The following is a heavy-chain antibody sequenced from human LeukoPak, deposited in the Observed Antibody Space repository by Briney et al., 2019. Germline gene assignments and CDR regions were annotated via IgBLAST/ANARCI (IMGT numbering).Heavy chain of an antibody. Sequence: GASVKVSCKASGYTFTGYYMHWVRQAPGQGLEWMGWINPNSGGTNYAQKLQGRVTMTTDTSTSTAYMELRSLRSDDTAVYYCARVYGAGYGGYYAANWGQGTLVTVSS. V-gene: IGHV1-2*02. CDR3: ARVYGAGYGGYYAAN. J-gene: IGHJ4*02. D-gene: IGHD5-12*01. CDR2: INPNSGGT. CDR1: GYTFTGYY.